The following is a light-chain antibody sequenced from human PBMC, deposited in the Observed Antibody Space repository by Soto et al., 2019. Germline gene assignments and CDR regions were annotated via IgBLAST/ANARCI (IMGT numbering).Light chain of an antibody. CDR2: GAS. CDR1: QSVSSSY. Sequence: EIVLTQSPGTLSLSPGERATLSCRASQSVSSSYLAWYQQKPGQAPRLLIYGASSRDTGIPDRFSGSGAGTDFTLTISRLEPEDFAVDYCQQYGSSPWTFGQGTKVDIK. V-gene: IGKV3-20*01. CDR3: QQYGSSPWT. J-gene: IGKJ1*01.